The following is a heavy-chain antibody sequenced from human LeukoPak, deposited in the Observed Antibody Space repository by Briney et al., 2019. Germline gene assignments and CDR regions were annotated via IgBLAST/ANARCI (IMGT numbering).Heavy chain of an antibody. CDR3: AREGRRAYCDY. V-gene: IGHV6-1*01. CDR1: GDIVSSTNAA. D-gene: IGHD2-15*01. CDR2: TYYRSKWYN. J-gene: IGHJ4*02. Sequence: SQTLSLTCAIPGDIVSSTNAAWNWLRQSPSRGLEWLGRTYYRSKWYNDYAVSVKSRITINPDTSKNQSSLQLNSVTPEDTAVYYCAREGRRAYCDYWGQGTLVTVSS.